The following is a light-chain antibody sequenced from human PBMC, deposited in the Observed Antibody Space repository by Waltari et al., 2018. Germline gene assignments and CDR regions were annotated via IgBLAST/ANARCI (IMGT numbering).Light chain of an antibody. V-gene: IGKV3-20*01. Sequence: EIMLTQSPGTLSLSPGESATLSCRASQIILRALAWYQQKPGQAPRLLIYDVSTRASGIPDRFSGSGSGTDFSLTISRLEPEDFAVYYCQHYVRLPVTFCQGTKLEFK. CDR3: QHYVRLPVT. CDR2: DVS. J-gene: IGKJ1*01. CDR1: QIILRA.